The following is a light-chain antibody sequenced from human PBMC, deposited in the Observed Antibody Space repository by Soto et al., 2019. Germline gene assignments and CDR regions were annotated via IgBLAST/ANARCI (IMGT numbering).Light chain of an antibody. CDR3: SSYTSSSTYV. J-gene: IGLJ1*01. V-gene: IGLV2-14*01. CDR2: DVS. Sequence: QSVLTQPASVSGSPGQSITISCTGTSSDVGGYNYVSWYQQHPGKAPKLMIYDVSNRPSGVSNRFSGSKSGNTASLTISGLQAEDEADYSCSSYTSSSTYVVGTGTNVTVL. CDR1: SSDVGGYNY.